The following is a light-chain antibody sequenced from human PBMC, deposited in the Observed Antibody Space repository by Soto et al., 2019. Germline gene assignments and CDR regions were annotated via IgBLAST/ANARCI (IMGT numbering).Light chain of an antibody. CDR2: EVN. Sequence: QSALTQPPSASGSPGQSVAISCTGTSSDVGGYNYVSWYQQHPGKAPKLMIYEVNKRPSGVPDRFSGSKSGNTASLTVSGLQAEDEYDYYCSSYAGSSNVFGTGTKLTVL. V-gene: IGLV2-8*01. CDR1: SSDVGGYNY. CDR3: SSYAGSSNV. J-gene: IGLJ1*01.